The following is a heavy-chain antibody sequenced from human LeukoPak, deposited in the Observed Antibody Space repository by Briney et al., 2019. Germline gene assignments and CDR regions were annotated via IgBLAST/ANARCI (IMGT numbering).Heavy chain of an antibody. Sequence: GGSLRLSCAASGFTFSRYWMSWVRQAPGKGLEWVANIKQDGSEKYYVDSVKGRFTISRDNAKDSLYLQMNSLRAEDTAVYYCARDSPDYDILTGYRDAPTDYWGQGTLVTVSS. J-gene: IGHJ4*02. CDR1: GFTFSRYW. CDR2: IKQDGSEK. V-gene: IGHV3-7*01. D-gene: IGHD3-9*01. CDR3: ARDSPDYDILTGYRDAPTDY.